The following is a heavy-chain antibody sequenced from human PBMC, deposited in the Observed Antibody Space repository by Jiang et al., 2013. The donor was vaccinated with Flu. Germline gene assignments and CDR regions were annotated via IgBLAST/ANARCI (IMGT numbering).Heavy chain of an antibody. D-gene: IGHD5-12*01. CDR2: IYYSGST. J-gene: IGHJ4*02. CDR1: GGSVTSDTYY. V-gene: IGHV4-39*07. CDR3: ARAQKYSGFELPYFDY. Sequence: LLKPSETLSLTCTVSGGSVTSDTYYWVWIRQPPGKGLEWIGSIYYSGSTYYNPSLKSRVTMSVDTSKHQFSLRLTSVTAADTALYFCARAQKYSGFELPYFDYWGQGTLVTVSS.